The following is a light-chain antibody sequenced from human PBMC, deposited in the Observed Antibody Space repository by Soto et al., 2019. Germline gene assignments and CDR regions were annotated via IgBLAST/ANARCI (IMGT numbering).Light chain of an antibody. Sequence: ESVLTQSPGTLSLSPGERATLSCRASQSVTSSYLAWYQQKPGQAPRLLIYGASSRAIGIPDRFSGSGSGTDFTLTIFRLEPEDFAMYYCQQYGSSPGGTFGQGTKVDIK. CDR3: QQYGSSPGGT. J-gene: IGKJ1*01. CDR1: QSVTSSY. CDR2: GAS. V-gene: IGKV3-20*01.